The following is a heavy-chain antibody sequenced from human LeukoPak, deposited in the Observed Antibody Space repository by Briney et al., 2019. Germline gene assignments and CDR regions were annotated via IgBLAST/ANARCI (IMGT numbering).Heavy chain of an antibody. CDR2: ISYDGSNR. D-gene: IGHD2-21*02. Sequence: GGSLRLSCAASGFTFSDYGIHLVRQAPGKGLEWVAVISYDGSNRYYADSVEGRFTISRDSSKEALYVQMNSLRAEDTAVYYCAKALRSWGYCGADCSNVHAFDIWGQGTMVTVSS. V-gene: IGHV3-30*18. J-gene: IGHJ3*02. CDR1: GFTFSDYG. CDR3: AKALRSWGYCGADCSNVHAFDI.